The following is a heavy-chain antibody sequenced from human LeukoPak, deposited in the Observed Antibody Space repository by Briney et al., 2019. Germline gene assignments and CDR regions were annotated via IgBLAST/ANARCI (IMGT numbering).Heavy chain of an antibody. CDR1: GYTLTELS. V-gene: IGHV1-24*01. D-gene: IGHD2-2*01. CDR3: ATDLEVPAATGLYGMDV. Sequence: GASVKVSCKVSGYTLTELSMHWVRQAPGKGLEWMGGFDPEDGETIYAQKFQGRVTMTEDTSTDTAYMELSSLRSEDTAVYYCATDLEVPAATGLYGMDVWGQWTTVTVSS. CDR2: FDPEDGET. J-gene: IGHJ6*02.